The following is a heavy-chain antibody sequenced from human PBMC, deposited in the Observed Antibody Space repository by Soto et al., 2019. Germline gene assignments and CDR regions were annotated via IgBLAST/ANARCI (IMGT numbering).Heavy chain of an antibody. Sequence: QVQLVESGGSVVQPGTSLRLSCAASGFTFSNYGMHWVRQTPGKGLEWVALILYDGSNEYYADSVKGRFTISRDNSKNTLYLQVSNLRAEDTAVYYCAKSRDAYNFYFYYGMDVWGQGTSVTVSS. V-gene: IGHV3-30*18. J-gene: IGHJ6*02. D-gene: IGHD1-1*01. CDR3: AKSRDAYNFYFYYGMDV. CDR2: ILYDGSNE. CDR1: GFTFSNYG.